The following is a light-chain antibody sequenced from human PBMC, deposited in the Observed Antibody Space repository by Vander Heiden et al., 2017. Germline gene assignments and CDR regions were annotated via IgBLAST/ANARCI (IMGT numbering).Light chain of an antibody. CDR1: SSDIGSYSL. Sequence: QSALTQPASLSGSPGQSITISCTGTSSDIGSYSLVSWYRQLPGKAPKLMIYEVNKRPSGVSDRFSGSRTGNTASLTISGLQAEDEADYYCCSYASSTSQVFGGGTKVTVL. CDR2: EVN. CDR3: CSYASSTSQV. J-gene: IGLJ3*02. V-gene: IGLV2-23*02.